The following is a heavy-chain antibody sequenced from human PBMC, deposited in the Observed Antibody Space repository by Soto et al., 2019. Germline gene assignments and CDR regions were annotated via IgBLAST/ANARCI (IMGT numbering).Heavy chain of an antibody. J-gene: IGHJ4*02. CDR3: ARAPRDAIPDY. CDR2: VYYSGTT. D-gene: IGHD2-2*01. V-gene: IGHV4-59*01. Sequence: SETLSLTCTVSNGSINNYYWTWIRQSPGKGLEWFGFVYYSGTTNXNPSLKSRVTISLHTSKSQFSVRLSSVTAADTAVYYCARAPRDAIPDYWGQGTLVTVSS. CDR1: NGSINNYY.